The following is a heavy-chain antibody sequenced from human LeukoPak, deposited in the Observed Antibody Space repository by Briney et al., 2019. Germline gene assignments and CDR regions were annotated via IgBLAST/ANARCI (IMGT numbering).Heavy chain of an antibody. CDR3: AKGHGRLLWFGELLSEVYFDY. D-gene: IGHD3-10*01. V-gene: IGHV3-30*18. Sequence: GGSLRLSCAASGFTFSSYGMHWVRQAPGKGLEWVAVISYDGSNKYYADSVKGRFTISRDNSKNTLYLQMNSLRAEDTAVYYRAKGHGRLLWFGELLSEVYFDYWGQGTLVTVSS. J-gene: IGHJ4*02. CDR1: GFTFSSYG. CDR2: ISYDGSNK.